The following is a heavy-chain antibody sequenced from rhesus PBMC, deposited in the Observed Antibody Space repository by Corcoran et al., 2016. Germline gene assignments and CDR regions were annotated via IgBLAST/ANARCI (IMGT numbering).Heavy chain of an antibody. V-gene: IGHV4-160*01. CDR2: IYGSGGST. CDR1: GGSISSNY. CDR3: AVEYCTGSGCYLDY. D-gene: IGHD2-21*01. J-gene: IGHJ4*01. Sequence: QVQLQESGPGLVKPSETLSPTCAVSGGSISSNYWSWIRQPPGKGLEWIVRIYGSGGSTDYNPSLKSRVTISTDTSKNQFSLKLSSVTAADTAVYYCAVEYCTGSGCYLDYWGQGVLVTVSS.